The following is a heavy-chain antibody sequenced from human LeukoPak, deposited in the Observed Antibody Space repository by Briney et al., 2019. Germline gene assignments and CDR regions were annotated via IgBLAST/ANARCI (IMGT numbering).Heavy chain of an antibody. CDR2: IYYSGST. Sequence: SQTLSLTCTVSGGSISSGGYYWSWIRQHPGKGLEWIGYIYYSGSTYYNPSLESRVTISVDTSKNQFSLKLSSVTAADTAVYYCASGIAAAYRFDYWGQGTLVTVSS. V-gene: IGHV4-31*03. CDR1: GGSISSGGYY. D-gene: IGHD6-13*01. J-gene: IGHJ4*02. CDR3: ASGIAAAYRFDY.